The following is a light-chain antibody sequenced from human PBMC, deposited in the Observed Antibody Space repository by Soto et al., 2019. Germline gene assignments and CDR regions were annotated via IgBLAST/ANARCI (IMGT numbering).Light chain of an antibody. CDR2: GAS. J-gene: IGKJ1*01. CDR1: QSVSSSY. CDR3: QQYDSSPQT. Sequence: IVLTQSPGTLSLSPGERATLSCRASQSVSSSYLAWYQQKPGQAPRLLIYGASSRATGIPDRFSGSGSGTDFTLTISRLEPEDFAVYYCQQYDSSPQTFGQGTKV. V-gene: IGKV3-20*01.